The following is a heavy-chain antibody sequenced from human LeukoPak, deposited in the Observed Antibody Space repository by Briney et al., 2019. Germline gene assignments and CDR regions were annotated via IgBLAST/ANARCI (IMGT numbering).Heavy chain of an antibody. CDR3: ARDYDFWSGYYTGIFDY. V-gene: IGHV3-48*01. D-gene: IGHD3-3*01. J-gene: IGHJ4*02. Sequence: GGSLRLSCAASGFTFSSFSMNWVRQAPGKGLEWVSYISSSSSIIYYADSVKGRFTISRDNAKNSLYLQMNSLRAEDTAVYYCARDYDFWSGYYTGIFDYWGQGTLVTVSS. CDR2: ISSSSSII. CDR1: GFTFSSFS.